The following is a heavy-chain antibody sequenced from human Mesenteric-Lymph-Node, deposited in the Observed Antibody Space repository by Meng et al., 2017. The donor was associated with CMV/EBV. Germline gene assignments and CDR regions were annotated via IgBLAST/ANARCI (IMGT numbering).Heavy chain of an antibody. D-gene: IGHD5-12*01. CDR3: VRRGLRYFDH. J-gene: IGHJ4*02. V-gene: IGHV5-51*01. CDR2: IYPGDSAT. Sequence: GESLKISCKGSGYSFTSYWIGWVRQMPGKGLEWIVIIYPGDSATRYSPSFQGQVTISADKSISTAYLQWNSLKASDTAMYYCVRRGLRYFDHWGRGTLVTVSS. CDR1: GYSFTSYW.